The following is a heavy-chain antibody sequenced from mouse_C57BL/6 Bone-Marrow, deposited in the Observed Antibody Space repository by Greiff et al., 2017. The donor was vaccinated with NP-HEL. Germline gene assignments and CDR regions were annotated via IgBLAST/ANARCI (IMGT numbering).Heavy chain of an antibody. V-gene: IGHV5-17*01. CDR2: ISSGSSTI. CDR3: ARPLLLRYLWYFDV. Sequence: EVQGVESGGGLVKPGGSLKLSCAASGFTFSDYGMHWVRQAPEKGLEWVAYISSGSSTIYYADTVKGRFTISRDNAKNTLFLQMTSLRSEDTAMYYCARPLLLRYLWYFDVWGTGTTVTVSS. J-gene: IGHJ1*03. D-gene: IGHD1-1*01. CDR1: GFTFSDYG.